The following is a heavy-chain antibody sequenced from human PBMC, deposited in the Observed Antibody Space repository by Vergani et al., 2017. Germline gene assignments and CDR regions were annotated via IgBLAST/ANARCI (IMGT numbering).Heavy chain of an antibody. Sequence: QVQLVQSGAEVKKPGASVKVSCKASGYTFTSYYMHWVRQAPGQGLEWMGIINPSGGSTSYAQKFQGRVTMTRDTSISTAYMELSRLRSDDTAVYYCARGALGNYYDSSGISDYWGQGTLVTVSS. CDR3: ARGALGNYYDSSGISDY. CDR1: GYTFTSYY. J-gene: IGHJ4*02. D-gene: IGHD3-22*01. V-gene: IGHV1-46*01. CDR2: INPSGGST.